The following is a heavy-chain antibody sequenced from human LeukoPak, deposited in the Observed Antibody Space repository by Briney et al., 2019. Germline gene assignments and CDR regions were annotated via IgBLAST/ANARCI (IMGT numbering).Heavy chain of an antibody. CDR2: ISSSSSYI. CDR3: AKAIVVVAATPYFDY. J-gene: IGHJ4*02. V-gene: IGHV3-21*04. Sequence: GGSLRLSCAASGFTFSSYSMNWVRQAPGKGLEWVSSISSSSSYIYYADSVKGRFTISRDNSKNTLYLQMNSLRAEDTAVYYCAKAIVVVAATPYFDYWGQGTLVTVSS. D-gene: IGHD2-15*01. CDR1: GFTFSSYS.